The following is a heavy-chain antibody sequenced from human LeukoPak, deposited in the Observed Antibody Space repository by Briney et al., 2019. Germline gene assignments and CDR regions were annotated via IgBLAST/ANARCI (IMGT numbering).Heavy chain of an antibody. Sequence: ASVKVSCKASGYTFTGYYMHWVRQAPGQWLEWMGWINPNSGGTNYAQKFQGRVTMTRDTSISTAYMELSRLRSDDTAVYYCARVVRDSRKVFDYWGQGTLVTVSS. D-gene: IGHD3-22*01. J-gene: IGHJ4*02. CDR3: ARVVRDSRKVFDY. CDR1: GYTFTGYY. CDR2: INPNSGGT. V-gene: IGHV1-2*02.